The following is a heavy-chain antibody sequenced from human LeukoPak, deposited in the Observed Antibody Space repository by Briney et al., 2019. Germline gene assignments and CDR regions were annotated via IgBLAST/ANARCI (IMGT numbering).Heavy chain of an antibody. CDR1: GFTFSNYG. J-gene: IGHJ4*01. D-gene: IGHD3-10*01. CDR3: ARGYGSGSYSGFDY. V-gene: IGHV3-30*02. Sequence: GGSLGLSCAASGFTFSNYGMHWVRQAPGKGLEWVSFIRYHGSDKYYVDSVKGRFTISRDNSKNTLHLQMNSLRAEDTAVYYCARGYGSGSYSGFDYWGQGTLVTVSS. CDR2: IRYHGSDK.